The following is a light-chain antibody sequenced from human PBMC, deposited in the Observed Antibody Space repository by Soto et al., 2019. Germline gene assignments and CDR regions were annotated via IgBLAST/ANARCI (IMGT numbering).Light chain of an antibody. Sequence: VMARVSITLSLSPGDRATLSYRPSQSVSRHLAWYQQKPGQAPRLLIYDASNRATGIPARFSGSGSGSDFTLTISSLEPEDVAFYDWHQRNNGPSPTFGGGTRVEIK. CDR1: QSVSRH. V-gene: IGKV3-11*01. CDR3: HQRNNGPSPT. CDR2: DAS. J-gene: IGKJ4*01.